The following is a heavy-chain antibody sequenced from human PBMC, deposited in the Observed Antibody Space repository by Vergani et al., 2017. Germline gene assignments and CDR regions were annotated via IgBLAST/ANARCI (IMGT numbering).Heavy chain of an antibody. CDR2: ISGSGGST. CDR1: GFTFSSYA. CDR3: ANWGDSSSSGYFDY. V-gene: IGHV3-23*01. Sequence: DVQLLESGGGLVQPGGSLRLSCAASGFTFSSYAMCWVRQAPGKGLEWVSAISGSGGSTYYADSVKGRFTISRDNSKNTLYLQMNSLRAEDTAVYYCANWGDSSSSGYFDYWGQGTLVTVSS. D-gene: IGHD6-6*01. J-gene: IGHJ4*02.